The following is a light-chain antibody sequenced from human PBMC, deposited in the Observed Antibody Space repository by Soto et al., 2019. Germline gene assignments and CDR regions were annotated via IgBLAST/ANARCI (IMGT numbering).Light chain of an antibody. CDR2: GAS. Sequence: EIVMTQSPATLSGSPGERAILSCRASQSVNSHLAWYHQKPGQAPRLLIYGASTRATGIPARFSGSGSGTEFTLTISSLQPEDVAVYYCQQYNNWPRTFGQGTKVEIK. CDR3: QQYNNWPRT. V-gene: IGKV3-15*01. CDR1: QSVNSH. J-gene: IGKJ1*01.